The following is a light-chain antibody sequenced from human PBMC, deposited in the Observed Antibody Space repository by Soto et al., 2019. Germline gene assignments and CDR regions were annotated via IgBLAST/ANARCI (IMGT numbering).Light chain of an antibody. CDR1: SSNIGSNT. J-gene: IGLJ2*01. CDR2: SNN. V-gene: IGLV1-44*01. Sequence: QSVLTQPPSASGTPGQRVTISCSGSSSNIGSNTVNWYQQLPGTAPKLLIYSNNQRPSGVPDRFSGSKSGTSASLAISGLQSEDEADYYCAAWDDSGEVFCGGTKLTVL. CDR3: AAWDDSGEV.